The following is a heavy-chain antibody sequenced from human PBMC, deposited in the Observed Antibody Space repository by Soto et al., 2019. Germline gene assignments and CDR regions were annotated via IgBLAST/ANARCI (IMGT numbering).Heavy chain of an antibody. Sequence: QVQLVESGGGVVQPGRSLRLSCAASGFTFSTYGMHWVRQAPGKGLEWVAIIWFDGTNKYSADSVRGRFTISRDNSKNTLFLQMNSLRAEDTAGYYCARDQRGSAWHNSHYYGMDVWGQGTTVTVSS. J-gene: IGHJ6*02. CDR2: IWFDGTNK. CDR1: GFTFSTYG. V-gene: IGHV3-33*01. CDR3: ARDQRGSAWHNSHYYGMDV. D-gene: IGHD6-19*01.